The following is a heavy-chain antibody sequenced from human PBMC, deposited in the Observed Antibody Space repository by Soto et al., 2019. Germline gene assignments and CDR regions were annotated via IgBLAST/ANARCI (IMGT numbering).Heavy chain of an antibody. Sequence: SVKVSCKASGRTFSIYPISWVQQAPGQGLEWMGRIIPVLGIANYAQKFQGRVTITADKSTSTAYMELTSLRSEDTAVYYSARDWRYCSGGSCYSDAFDIWGQGTMVTVSS. CDR2: IIPVLGIA. J-gene: IGHJ3*02. V-gene: IGHV1-69*04. D-gene: IGHD2-15*01. CDR1: GRTFSIYP. CDR3: ARDWRYCSGGSCYSDAFDI.